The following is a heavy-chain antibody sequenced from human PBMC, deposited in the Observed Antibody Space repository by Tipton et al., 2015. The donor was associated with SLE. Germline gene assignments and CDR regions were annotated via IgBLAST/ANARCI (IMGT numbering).Heavy chain of an antibody. V-gene: IGHV4-38-2*02. J-gene: IGHJ4*02. CDR1: GYSISSGYY. Sequence: GLVKPSETLSLICTVSGYSISSGYYWGWIRQPPGKGLEWIANIFHSGSTYYNPSLKSRVTISVDTSKNQFSLRLASVTAADTAVYYCARNRVFYFDYWGQGSLVTVSS. CDR2: IFHSGST. CDR3: ARNRVFYFDY.